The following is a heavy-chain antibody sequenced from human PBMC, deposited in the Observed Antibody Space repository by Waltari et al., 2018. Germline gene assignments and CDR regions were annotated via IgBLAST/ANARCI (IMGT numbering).Heavy chain of an antibody. CDR1: GGSISGYY. CDR3: AREIDRGPGRWFDP. J-gene: IGHJ5*02. Sequence: QVQLQESGPGLVKPSETLSLTCTVPGGSISGYYWNWIRRPAGKGLEWIGRVYTSGSTNYNPSLKSRVTMSVDTSKNQFSLKLSSVTAADTAVYFCAREIDRGPGRWFDPWGQGTLVTVSS. V-gene: IGHV4-4*07. CDR2: VYTSGST. D-gene: IGHD1-26*01.